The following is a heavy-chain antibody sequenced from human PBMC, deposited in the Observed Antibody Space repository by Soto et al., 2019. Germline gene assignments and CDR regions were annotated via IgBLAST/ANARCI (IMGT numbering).Heavy chain of an antibody. CDR2: ITSNGGNT. CDR3: ARRIPFGYGMDV. D-gene: IGHD2-21*01. J-gene: IGHJ6*02. Sequence: EVQLVESGGGLVQPGGSLRLSCAASGFTFSSYAMHWVRQAPGKGLEYVSGITSNGGNTDYASSVKGRFTISRDNSKHTLYLQMGSLRAEDMAVYYCARRIPFGYGMDVWGQGTTVTVSS. CDR1: GFTFSSYA. V-gene: IGHV3-64*01.